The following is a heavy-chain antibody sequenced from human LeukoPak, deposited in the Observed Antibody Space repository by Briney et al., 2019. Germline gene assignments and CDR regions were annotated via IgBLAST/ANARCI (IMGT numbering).Heavy chain of an antibody. D-gene: IGHD2-2*01. CDR1: GFTFSSYA. Sequence: PGGSLRLSCAASGFTFSSYAMSWVRQAPGKGLEWVSAISGSGGSTYYADSVKGRFTISRDNSKNTLYLQMNSLRAEDAAVYYCAKLGYCSSTSCLFDYWGQGTLVTVSS. J-gene: IGHJ4*02. V-gene: IGHV3-23*01. CDR2: ISGSGGST. CDR3: AKLGYCSSTSCLFDY.